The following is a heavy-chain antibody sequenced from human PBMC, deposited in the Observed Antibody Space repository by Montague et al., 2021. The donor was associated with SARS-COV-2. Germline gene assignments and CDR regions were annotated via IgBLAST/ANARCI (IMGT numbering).Heavy chain of an antibody. CDR3: AHSVPTIPALPTTPVDF. V-gene: IGHV2-5*02. J-gene: IGHJ4*02. CDR1: GFSLSTSGVG. Sequence: PALVKPTQTPTLTCTFSGFSLSTSGVGVGRIRQPPGKALEWLAFIFWDDAKHYIPSLKTRLTITKDSSKNQVVLTMSNMDLVDTATYYCAHSVPTIPALPTTPVDFWGQGTPVIVSS. D-gene: IGHD2-21*01. CDR2: IFWDDAK.